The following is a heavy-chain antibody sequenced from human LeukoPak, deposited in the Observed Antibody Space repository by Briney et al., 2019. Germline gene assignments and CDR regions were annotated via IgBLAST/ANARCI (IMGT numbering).Heavy chain of an antibody. CDR1: GFTLSDHY. CDR2: TRNKANSYST. Sequence: QAGGSLRLSCAASGFTLSDHYMDWVRQAPGKGLEWVGRTRNKANSYSTEYATSVKGRFTISRDDSKNSLYLQMNSMKTEDTAVYYCARAGDYYPTGDCWGQGTLVTVYS. J-gene: IGHJ4*02. D-gene: IGHD3-22*01. CDR3: ARAGDYYPTGDC. V-gene: IGHV3-72*01.